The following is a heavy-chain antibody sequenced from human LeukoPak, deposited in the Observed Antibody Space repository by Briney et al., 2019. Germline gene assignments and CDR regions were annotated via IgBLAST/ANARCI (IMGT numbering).Heavy chain of an antibody. J-gene: IGHJ5*02. D-gene: IGHD6-6*01. CDR3: ARHSSSSRGWFDP. Sequence: KPSQTLSLTCTVSGGSVSSGSYYWSWIRQPPGKGLEWIGYIYYSGSTNYNPSLKSRVTISVDTSKNQFSLKLSSVTAADTAVYYCARHSSSSRGWFDPWGQGTLVTVSS. CDR2: IYYSGST. V-gene: IGHV4-61*01. CDR1: GGSVSSGSYY.